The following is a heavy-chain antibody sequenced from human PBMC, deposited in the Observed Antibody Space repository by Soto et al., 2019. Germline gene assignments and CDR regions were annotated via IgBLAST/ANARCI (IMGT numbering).Heavy chain of an antibody. V-gene: IGHV3-48*02. D-gene: IGHD5-18*01. CDR2: ISGSSGSI. CDR1: GFTFSSYS. CDR3: ARVLGYNYGPFDY. J-gene: IGHJ4*02. Sequence: SGGSLRLSCAASGFTFSSYSMNWVRQAPGKGLEWVSYISGSSGSIYYADSLKGRFTISRDNAKNSLYLQMNSLRDEDTAVYYCARVLGYNYGPFDYWGQGTLVTVSS.